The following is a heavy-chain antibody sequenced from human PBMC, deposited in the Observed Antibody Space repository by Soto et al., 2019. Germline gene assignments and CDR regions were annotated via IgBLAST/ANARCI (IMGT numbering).Heavy chain of an antibody. V-gene: IGHV1-8*01. CDR3: ARWPDGYYYYGMDV. Sequence: QVQLVQSGAEVKKPGASVKVSCKASGYTFTSYDINWVRQTTGQGLEWMGWMNPNSGNTGYAQKFQGRVTMTRNTSISTAFMELSSLRSEDTAVYYCARWPDGYYYYGMDVWGQGTTVTVSS. CDR2: MNPNSGNT. J-gene: IGHJ6*02. CDR1: GYTFTSYD.